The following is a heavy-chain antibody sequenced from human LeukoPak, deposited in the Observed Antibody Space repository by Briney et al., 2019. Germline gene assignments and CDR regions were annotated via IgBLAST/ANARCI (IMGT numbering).Heavy chain of an antibody. CDR3: ATGNPGATRVLGY. Sequence: GGSLRLSCAASGFTFSSYEMNWVSQAPGKGLEWVSGFGGSGGNTYYADSAKGRFTISTDNSKNTLYLQMNSLRAEDTAIYYCATGNPGATRVLGYWGQGTLVTVSS. CDR1: GFTFSSYE. J-gene: IGHJ4*02. D-gene: IGHD1-26*01. CDR2: FGGSGGNT. V-gene: IGHV3-23*01.